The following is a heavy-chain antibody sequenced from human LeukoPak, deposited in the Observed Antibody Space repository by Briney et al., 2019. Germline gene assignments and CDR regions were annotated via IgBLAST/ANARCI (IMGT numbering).Heavy chain of an antibody. CDR3: ARITGVAAAGDY. Sequence: GGSLRLSCAASGFTFSSYWMSWVRQAPRKGLEWVANIKHDGSEKFYVDSVKGRFTISRDNAKNSLYLQLNSLRDEDTAVYYCARITGVAAAGDYWGQGTLVTVSS. D-gene: IGHD6-25*01. V-gene: IGHV3-7*04. J-gene: IGHJ4*02. CDR1: GFTFSSYW. CDR2: IKHDGSEK.